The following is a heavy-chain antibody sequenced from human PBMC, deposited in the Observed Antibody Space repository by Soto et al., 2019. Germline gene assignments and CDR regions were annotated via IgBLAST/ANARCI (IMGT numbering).Heavy chain of an antibody. CDR3: ARRARPDFYYMDV. J-gene: IGHJ6*03. D-gene: IGHD6-6*01. Sequence: VQLAESGGGLAQPGGSLRLSCAASGFTLSGYAMDWVRQAPGKGLEYVSCISSNGVGTYYANSVQGRFTISRDNSKNTVYLQMGSLRPEDMAVYYCARRARPDFYYMDVWCKGTTVTVSS. V-gene: IGHV3-64*01. CDR1: GFTLSGYA. CDR2: ISSNGVGT.